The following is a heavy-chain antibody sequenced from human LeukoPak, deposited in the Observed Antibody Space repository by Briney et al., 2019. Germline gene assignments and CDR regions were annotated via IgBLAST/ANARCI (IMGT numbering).Heavy chain of an antibody. J-gene: IGHJ6*02. CDR3: ARDRGMATITGYYYYYYGMDV. CDR2: IYYSGST. Sequence: SETLSLTCTVSGDSISNYYWSWIRQPPGKGLEWIGYIYYSGSTNYSPSLRSRVTISVDTSKNQFSLKLSSVTAADTAVYYCARDRGMATITGYYYYYYGMDVWGQGTTVTVSS. CDR1: GDSISNYY. V-gene: IGHV4-59*01. D-gene: IGHD5-24*01.